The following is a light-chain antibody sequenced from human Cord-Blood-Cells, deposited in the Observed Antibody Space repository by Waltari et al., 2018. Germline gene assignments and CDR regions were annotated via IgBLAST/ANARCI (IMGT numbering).Light chain of an antibody. J-gene: IGLJ3*02. Sequence: QSALTQPASVSGSPGQSITISCTGTSSDVGSYNLVSWYQQHPGKAPKLMIYEGSKRPSGVSNRFCGSKSGNTASLTISGLQAEDEADYYCCSYAGSSTLWVFGGGTKLTVL. CDR3: CSYAGSSTLWV. CDR2: EGS. CDR1: SSDVGSYNL. V-gene: IGLV2-23*01.